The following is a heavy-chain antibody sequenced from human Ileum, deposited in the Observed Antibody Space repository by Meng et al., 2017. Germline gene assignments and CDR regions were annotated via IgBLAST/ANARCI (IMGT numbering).Heavy chain of an antibody. Sequence: EVQLVESGGGLVQPGVSLILSCAASGFTFSDSAMYWVRQTSGKGLEWVGRIRSKANSYTTGYIASVKGRFTISRDNSKNTAYLQMNSLKIEDTAVYYCARPSYGDYGVSWGQGTLVTVSS. CDR1: GFTFSDSA. D-gene: IGHD4-17*01. CDR3: ARPSYGDYGVS. V-gene: IGHV3-73*01. CDR2: IRSKANSYTT. J-gene: IGHJ5*02.